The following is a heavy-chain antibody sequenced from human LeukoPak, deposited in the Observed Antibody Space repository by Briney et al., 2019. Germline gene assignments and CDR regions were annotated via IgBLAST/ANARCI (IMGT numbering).Heavy chain of an antibody. V-gene: IGHV3-7*01. D-gene: IGHD6-13*01. Sequence: PGGSLRLSCAVSGFASCFTFDYCWMGCVRQAPGKGLEWVANINPDGSDTYYVDSVKGQFTLSRDNAKKSMFLQMNSLRAEDTAVYYCVTWGVEAGMDHWGPGTLVTVSS. J-gene: IGHJ4*02. CDR3: VTWGVEAGMDH. CDR2: INPDGSDT. CDR1: GFASCFTFDYCW.